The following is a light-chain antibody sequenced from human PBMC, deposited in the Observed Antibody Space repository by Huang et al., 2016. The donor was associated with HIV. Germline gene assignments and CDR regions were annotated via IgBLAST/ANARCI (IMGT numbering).Light chain of an antibody. Sequence: DILMTQSPSFLSASVGDRVAITCRASQRPGKVPKLLISEASTLQSGVPSRFSGGGSGTDFRLIISSLQPEDVATYYCQKYNIAPYTFGQGTKL. CDR2: EAS. CDR3: QKYNIAPYT. J-gene: IGKJ2*01. V-gene: IGKV1-27*01. CDR1: QR.